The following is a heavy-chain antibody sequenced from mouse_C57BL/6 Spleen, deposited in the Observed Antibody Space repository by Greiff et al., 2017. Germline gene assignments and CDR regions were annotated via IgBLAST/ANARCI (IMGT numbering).Heavy chain of an antibody. J-gene: IGHJ4*01. D-gene: IGHD2-1*01. CDR2: IDPETGGT. V-gene: IGHV1-15*01. CDR1: GYTFTDYE. Sequence: QVQLKESGAELVRPGASVTLSCKASGYTFTDYEMHWVKQTPVHGLEWIGAIDPETGGTAYNQKFKGKAILTADKSSSTAYMELRSLTSEDSAVYYCTRRDGNWDYARDYWGQGTSVTVSS. CDR3: TRRDGNWDYARDY.